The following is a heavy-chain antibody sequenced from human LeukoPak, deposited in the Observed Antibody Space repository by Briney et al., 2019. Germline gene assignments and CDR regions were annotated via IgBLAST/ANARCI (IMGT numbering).Heavy chain of an antibody. CDR1: GGSISSYY. Sequence: SETLSLTCTVSGGSISSYYWSWIRQPPGKGLEWIGYIYYSGSTNYNPSLKSRVTISVDTSKNQFSLKLSSVTAADTAVYYCATLAKGGGNLDYWGQGTLVTVSS. CDR3: ATLAKGGGNLDY. D-gene: IGHD4-23*01. J-gene: IGHJ4*02. CDR2: IYYSGST. V-gene: IGHV4-59*08.